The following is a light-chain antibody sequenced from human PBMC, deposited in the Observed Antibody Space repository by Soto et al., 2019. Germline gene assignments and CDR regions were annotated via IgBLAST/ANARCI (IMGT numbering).Light chain of an antibody. J-gene: IGKJ1*01. V-gene: IGKV1-5*03. CDR1: QSVSSW. CDR2: KAS. CDR3: QQYNTYFRT. Sequence: DIPMTQSPSTLSASVGERVTITCRAGQSVSSWLAWYQQKPGKAPKLLIYKASTLESGVPSRFSGSGSGTEFTLTISGLQPDDFGTYYCQQYNTYFRTFGQGTKVEIK.